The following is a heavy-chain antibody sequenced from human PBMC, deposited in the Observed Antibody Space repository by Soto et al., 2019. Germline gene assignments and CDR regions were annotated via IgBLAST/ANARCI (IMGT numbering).Heavy chain of an antibody. D-gene: IGHD3-3*01. J-gene: IGHJ6*02. V-gene: IGHV1-18*04. CDR2: FRAYNGNT. CDR1: GYTFTSYG. CDR3: ATSNYDFWTGYSPNYYYYGMDV. Sequence: ASVKVCCKASGYTFTSYGVSWVRQAPGQGLEWMGWFRAYNGNTNYAQTPRGRVTMTTHPSTSPAYMELRSLRSDDTAVYYCATSNYDFWTGYSPNYYYYGMDVWGHATTVTVS.